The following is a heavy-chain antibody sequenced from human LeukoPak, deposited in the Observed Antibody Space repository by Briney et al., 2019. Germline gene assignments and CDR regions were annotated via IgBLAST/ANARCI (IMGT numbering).Heavy chain of an antibody. J-gene: IGHJ5*02. CDR2: IYATGST. V-gene: IGHV4-4*09. D-gene: IGHD3-10*01. Sequence: PSETLSLTCTVSGGSISSYYWSWIRQPPGKGLEWIGYIYATGSTNYSTSLKSRVTISVDTSKNQFSLILRSVTAADSAVYYCARHGSVRSPLGPWGQGTLVTVSS. CDR1: GGSISSYY. CDR3: ARHGSVRSPLGP.